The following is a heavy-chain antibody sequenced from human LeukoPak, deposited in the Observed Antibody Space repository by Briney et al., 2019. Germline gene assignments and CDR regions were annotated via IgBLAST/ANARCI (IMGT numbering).Heavy chain of an antibody. J-gene: IGHJ4*02. V-gene: IGHV3-21*01. D-gene: IGHD3-22*01. Sequence: GGSLRLSCAASGFTFSSYSMNWVRQAPGKGLEWVSSISSSSSYTYYADSVKGRFTISRDNAKNSLYLQMNSLRAEDTAVYYCARDRSRFHYDSSGPFDYWGQGTLVTVSS. CDR2: ISSSSSYT. CDR1: GFTFSSYS. CDR3: ARDRSRFHYDSSGPFDY.